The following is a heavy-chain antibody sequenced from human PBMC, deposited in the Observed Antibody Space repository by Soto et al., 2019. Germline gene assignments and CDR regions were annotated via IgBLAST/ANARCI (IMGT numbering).Heavy chain of an antibody. D-gene: IGHD6-6*01. J-gene: IGHJ4*02. V-gene: IGHV1-2*02. Sequence: QVQLVQSGDEVKKPGASVKVSCKASGYTFTGYYMHWVRQAPGQGLEWMGWINPNSGHTKYSQKFQGRVTMTRDTATRTAYMEVSRLTSDDTAVYYCARSLSTIGGRPDSWGQGTLVTVSS. CDR1: GYTFTGYY. CDR2: INPNSGHT. CDR3: ARSLSTIGGRPDS.